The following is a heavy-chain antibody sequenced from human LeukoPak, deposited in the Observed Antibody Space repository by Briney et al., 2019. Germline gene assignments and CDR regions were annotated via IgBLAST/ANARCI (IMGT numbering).Heavy chain of an antibody. D-gene: IGHD3-10*01. CDR3: ARDGFGSYFSLDY. J-gene: IGHJ4*02. Sequence: GGSLRLSCVASGFKFSDYYMGWVRQAPGKGLEWVADIRHDGSDEHNVDSVKGRFTISTDNAKNSLFLQMNSLRAEDTAVYYCARDGFGSYFSLDYWGQGALVTVSS. CDR1: GFKFSDYY. CDR2: IRHDGSDE. V-gene: IGHV3-7*04.